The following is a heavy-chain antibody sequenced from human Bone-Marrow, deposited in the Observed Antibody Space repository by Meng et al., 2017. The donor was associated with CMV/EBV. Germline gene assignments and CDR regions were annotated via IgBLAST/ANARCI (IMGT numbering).Heavy chain of an antibody. D-gene: IGHD5-12*01. J-gene: IGHJ5*02. CDR2: ISYDGSNK. V-gene: IGHV3-30*19. CDR3: ARGGYSGYDFVNWFDP. Sequence: FTFGSYGMHWVRQAPGKGLEWVAVISYDGSNKYYADSVKGRFTIYRDNSKNTLYLQMNSLRVEDTAVYYCARGGYSGYDFVNWFDPWGQGTLVTVSS. CDR1: FTFGSYG.